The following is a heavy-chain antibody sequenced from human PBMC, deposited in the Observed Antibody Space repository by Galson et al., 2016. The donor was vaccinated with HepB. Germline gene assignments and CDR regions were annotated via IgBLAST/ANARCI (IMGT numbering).Heavy chain of an antibody. CDR3: AKAGGYDYPV. Sequence: SLRLSCAASGFTFSSYGMHWVRQAPGKGLEWVAVISYDGSKKYYADSVKGRFTISRDNSKNTQYLQMNSLRAEDTAVYYCAKAGGYDYPVWGKGTTVTVSS. D-gene: IGHD3-22*01. V-gene: IGHV3-30*18. CDR2: ISYDGSKK. J-gene: IGHJ6*04. CDR1: GFTFSSYG.